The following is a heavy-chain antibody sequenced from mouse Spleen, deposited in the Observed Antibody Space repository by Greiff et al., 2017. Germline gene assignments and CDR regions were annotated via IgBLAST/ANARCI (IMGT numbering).Heavy chain of an antibody. Sequence: QVHVKQSGAELVRPGASVTLSCKASGYTFTDYEMHWVKQTPVHGLEWIGAIDPETGGTAYNQKFKGKAILTADKSSSTAYMELRSLTSEDSAVYYCTRRGPTGTDYFDYWGQGTTLTVSS. V-gene: IGHV1-15*01. CDR1: GYTFTDYE. D-gene: IGHD4-1*02. CDR2: IDPETGGT. J-gene: IGHJ2*01. CDR3: TRRGPTGTDYFDY.